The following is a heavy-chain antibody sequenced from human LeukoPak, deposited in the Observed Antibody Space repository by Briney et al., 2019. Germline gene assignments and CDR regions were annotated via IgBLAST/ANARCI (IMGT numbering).Heavy chain of an antibody. J-gene: IGHJ6*03. Sequence: GGSLRLSCAASGFTFSSYWMSWVRQAPGKGLEWVANIKQDGSEKYYVDSVKGRFTISRDNAKNSLYLQMNSLRAEDTAVYYWAVPPEGPYNWTPALMDVWGKGPRVTVSS. V-gene: IGHV3-7*01. CDR3: AVPPEGPYNWTPALMDV. CDR1: GFTFSSYW. D-gene: IGHD1-20*01. CDR2: IKQDGSEK.